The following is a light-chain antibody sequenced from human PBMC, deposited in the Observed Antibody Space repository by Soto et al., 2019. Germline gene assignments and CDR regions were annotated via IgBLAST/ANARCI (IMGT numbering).Light chain of an antibody. Sequence: QSALTQPASVSGSPGRSITISCTGTSRDGGGYNYVSWYQQYPGKAPKLMIYEVSNRPSGVSNRFSGSKSGNTASLTISGLQAEDDADYYCSSYTTSSSLFVVFGGGTKLTVL. CDR2: EVS. CDR1: SRDGGGYNY. J-gene: IGLJ2*01. CDR3: SSYTTSSSLFVV. V-gene: IGLV2-14*01.